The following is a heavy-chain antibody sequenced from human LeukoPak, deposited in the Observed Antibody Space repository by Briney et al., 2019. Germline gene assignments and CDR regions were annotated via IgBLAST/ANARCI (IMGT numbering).Heavy chain of an antibody. Sequence: PSETLSLTCTVSRGSISSYYWTWIRQPPGKGLECIGYIYNRESTNYNPSLKSRVTISVDTSKNQFSLNLSSGTAADTAIYYCARALLRYDSSSRSLSWYFDLWGRGTLVTVSS. CDR3: ARALLRYDSSSRSLSWYFDL. CDR2: IYNREST. CDR1: RGSISSYY. J-gene: IGHJ2*01. D-gene: IGHD3-22*01. V-gene: IGHV4-59*01.